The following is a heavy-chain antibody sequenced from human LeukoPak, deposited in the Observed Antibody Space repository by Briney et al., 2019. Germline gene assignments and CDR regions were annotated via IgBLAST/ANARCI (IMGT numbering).Heavy chain of an antibody. CDR3: ARSKSVTYGFDY. J-gene: IGHJ4*02. Sequence: SVKVSCKASGDSFKNYAVSWVRQAPGQGFEWMGGILTVFGTTNYEQKFQDRLTIATDESTTTAYMELNSLTSDDTAVYYCARSKSVTYGFDYWGQGTLVIVSS. CDR2: ILTVFGTT. D-gene: IGHD4-17*01. V-gene: IGHV1-69*05. CDR1: GDSFKNYA.